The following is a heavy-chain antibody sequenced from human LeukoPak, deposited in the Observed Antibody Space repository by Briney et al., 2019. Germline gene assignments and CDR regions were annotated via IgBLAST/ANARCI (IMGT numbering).Heavy chain of an antibody. D-gene: IGHD3-22*01. CDR3: ARGGYYYDSSGYYSHFDY. Sequence: GESLKISCKGSGYSFTSYWIGWVRQMPGKGLEWMGIIYPGDSDTRYSPSFQGQVTISADKSISTAYLQWSSLKASDTAMYYCARGGYYYDSSGYYSHFDYWGQGTLVTVFS. CDR1: GYSFTSYW. CDR2: IYPGDSDT. V-gene: IGHV5-51*01. J-gene: IGHJ4*02.